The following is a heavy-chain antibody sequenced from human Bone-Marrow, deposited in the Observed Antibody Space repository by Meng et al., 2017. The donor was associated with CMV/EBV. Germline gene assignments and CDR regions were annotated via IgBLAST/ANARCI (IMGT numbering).Heavy chain of an antibody. J-gene: IGHJ5*02. CDR3: TRSTEYSIIAWFDP. V-gene: IGHV3-73*01. Sequence: GESLKISCAASGFTFRDSAMHWVRQAPGKGLEWIGHIRGNSKNYATAYAASVKGRFTISRDESQETAYLQMNSLRTEDTALYYCTRSTEYSIIAWFDPWGRGNLVTVSS. D-gene: IGHD6-6*01. CDR1: GFTFRDSA. CDR2: IRGNSKNYAT.